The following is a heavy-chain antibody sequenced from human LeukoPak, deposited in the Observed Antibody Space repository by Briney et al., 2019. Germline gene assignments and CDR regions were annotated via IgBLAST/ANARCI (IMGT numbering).Heavy chain of an antibody. CDR2: ISGSGGST. CDR1: GFTFSSYG. V-gene: IGHV3-23*01. D-gene: IGHD3-22*01. Sequence: GGSLRLSCAASGFTFSSYGMRWVRQAPGKGLEWVSAISGSGGSTYYADSVKGRFTISRDNSKNTLYLQMNSLRAEDTAVYYCAKDRRRAYDSSGCDFDYWGQGTLVTVSS. CDR3: AKDRRRAYDSSGCDFDY. J-gene: IGHJ4*02.